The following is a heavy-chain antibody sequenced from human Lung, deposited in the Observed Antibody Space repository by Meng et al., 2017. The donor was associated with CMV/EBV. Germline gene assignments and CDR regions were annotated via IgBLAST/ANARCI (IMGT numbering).Heavy chain of an antibody. CDR3: LRRSGGSV. CDR1: GDSITNHNW. CDR2: IPHRGSS. J-gene: IGHJ1*01. D-gene: IGHD3-10*01. V-gene: IGHV4-4*02. Sequence: QVQLRESGPALVEPSETLSLTCAVSGDSITNHNWWAWVRQPPGKGLEWIGEIPHRGSSAYTPSLKSRVSMSIDKSKNQFSLKLTSVTAADTAVYHCLRRSGGSVWGQGTLVTVSS.